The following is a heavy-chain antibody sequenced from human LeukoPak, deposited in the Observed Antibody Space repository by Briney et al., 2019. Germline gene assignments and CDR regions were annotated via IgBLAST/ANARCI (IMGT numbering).Heavy chain of an antibody. CDR3: AKPLYYYDSSGPTFDY. Sequence: GGSLRLSCAASGFTFSTYWMSWVRQAPGKGLEWVAQIKSDGSDKYYVDSVKGRFAISRDNAKNSLYLQMNSLRAEDTAAYYCAKPLYYYDSSGPTFDYWGQGTLVTVSS. D-gene: IGHD3-22*01. J-gene: IGHJ4*02. V-gene: IGHV3-7*02. CDR1: GFTFSTYW. CDR2: IKSDGSDK.